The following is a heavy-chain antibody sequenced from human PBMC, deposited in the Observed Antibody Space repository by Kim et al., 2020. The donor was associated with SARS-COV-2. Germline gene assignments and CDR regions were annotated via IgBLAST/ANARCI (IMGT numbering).Heavy chain of an antibody. CDR1: GFTFSSYD. CDR3: ARGLRSYGMDV. V-gene: IGHV3-13*01. CDR2: IGTAGDT. J-gene: IGHJ6*02. Sequence: GGSLRLSCAASGFTFSSYDMHWVRQATGKGLEWVSAIGTAGDTYYPGSVKGRFTISRENAKNSLYLQMNSLRAGDTAVYYCARGLRSYGMDVWGQGTTVTVSS. D-gene: IGHD5-12*01.